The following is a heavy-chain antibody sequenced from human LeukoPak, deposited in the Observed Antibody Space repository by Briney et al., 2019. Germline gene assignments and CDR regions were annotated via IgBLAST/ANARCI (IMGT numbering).Heavy chain of an antibody. Sequence: GGSLRLSCAASGFTFSGSAMHWVRQASGKGLEWVGRIRSKANSYATAYAASVKGRYTISTDDSKNTAYLKINSLETEDTAVYYCTRLGSDFLHSSSWYNYYMDVWGKGTTVTISS. V-gene: IGHV3-73*01. CDR1: GFTFSGSA. CDR2: IRSKANSYAT. J-gene: IGHJ6*03. D-gene: IGHD6-13*01. CDR3: TRLGSDFLHSSSWYNYYMDV.